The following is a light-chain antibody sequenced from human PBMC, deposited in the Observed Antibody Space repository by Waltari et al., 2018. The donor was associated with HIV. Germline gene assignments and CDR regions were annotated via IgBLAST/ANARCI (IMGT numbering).Light chain of an antibody. Sequence: DIQMTQSPSSLSASVGARVTITCRASQNIRSYLNWYQLKPGKAPKLLIYAASTLQSGVPSRFSGSASGTDFTLTITSLQPEDFSTYYCQQSYDTPYTFGQGTKLEIK. CDR2: AAS. J-gene: IGKJ2*01. CDR3: QQSYDTPYT. V-gene: IGKV1-39*01. CDR1: QNIRSY.